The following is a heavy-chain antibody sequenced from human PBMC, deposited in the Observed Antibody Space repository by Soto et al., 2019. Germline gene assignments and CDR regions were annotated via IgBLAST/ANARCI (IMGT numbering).Heavy chain of an antibody. CDR3: AKDPGYCSFGRCSRVDY. D-gene: IGHD2-15*01. J-gene: IGHJ4*02. CDR2: ISGSGDGT. Sequence: EVQLLESGGGLIQPGGSLRLSCAASGFTFNNYAMSWVRQAPGKGLEWVSVISGSGDGTYYADSVKGRFTISRDNSKNTLYLHMNSLKLEDTAVCYCAKDPGYCSFGRCSRVDYWGQGTLVTVSS. CDR1: GFTFNNYA. V-gene: IGHV3-23*01.